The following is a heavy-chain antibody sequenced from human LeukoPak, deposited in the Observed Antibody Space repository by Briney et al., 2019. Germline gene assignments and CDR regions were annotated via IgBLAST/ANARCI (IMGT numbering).Heavy chain of an antibody. CDR1: GYTFTSYG. Sequence: ASVKVSCKASGYTFTSYGISWVRQAPGQGLEWMGWISAYNGNTNYAQKLQGRVTMTTDTSTSTAYMELRSLRSDDTAVYYSARDLREDGSLDYWGQGTLVTVSS. V-gene: IGHV1-18*01. CDR2: ISAYNGNT. D-gene: IGHD3-10*01. J-gene: IGHJ4*02. CDR3: ARDLREDGSLDY.